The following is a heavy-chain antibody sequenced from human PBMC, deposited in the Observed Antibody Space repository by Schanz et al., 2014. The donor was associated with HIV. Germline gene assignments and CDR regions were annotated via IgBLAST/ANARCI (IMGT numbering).Heavy chain of an antibody. CDR1: GYTFIKYD. CDR3: ARGVDILTAFDY. J-gene: IGHJ4*02. Sequence: QVQLVQSGAEVKKPGASVKVSCKASGYTFIKYDISWVRQAPGHGLEWMGIINTGDGNLRYAQKFQGRVTMTRDTSTSPVYMELYSLTSEDTAVYYCARGVDILTAFDYWDQGTLVVVSS. CDR2: INTGDGNL. V-gene: IGHV1-46*01. D-gene: IGHD3-9*01.